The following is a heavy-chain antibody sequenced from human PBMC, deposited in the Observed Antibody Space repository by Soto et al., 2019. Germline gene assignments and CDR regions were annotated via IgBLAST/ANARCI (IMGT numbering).Heavy chain of an antibody. J-gene: IGHJ6*02. D-gene: IGHD4-4*01. CDR1: GFTFSTYA. CDR3: AKDQDYSNDAVYYYGMDV. Sequence: GGSLRLSCAASGFTFSTYAMNWVRQAPGKGLEWVSVISGSGGDTYYADSVKGRFTISRDNSKNMVYLQMNSLRAEDTAVYYCAKDQDYSNDAVYYYGMDVWGQGTPVTVSS. V-gene: IGHV3-23*01. CDR2: ISGSGGDT.